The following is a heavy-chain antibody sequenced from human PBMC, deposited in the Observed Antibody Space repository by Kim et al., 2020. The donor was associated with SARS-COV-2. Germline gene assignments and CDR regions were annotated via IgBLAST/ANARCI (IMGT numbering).Heavy chain of an antibody. D-gene: IGHD5-12*01. Sequence: LKSRVTRSVDTSKNQFSLKLSSVTAADTAVYYCARDGYSGYEGALYGMDVWGQGTTVTVSS. V-gene: IGHV4-31*02. CDR3: ARDGYSGYEGALYGMDV. J-gene: IGHJ6*02.